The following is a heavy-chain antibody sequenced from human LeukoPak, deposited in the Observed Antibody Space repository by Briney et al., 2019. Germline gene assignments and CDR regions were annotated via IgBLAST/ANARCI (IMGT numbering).Heavy chain of an antibody. CDR3: AKDGKKYCSTWDFDY. D-gene: IGHD6-13*01. CDR2: ISGSGGST. J-gene: IGHJ4*02. V-gene: IGHV3-23*01. Sequence: PGGSLRLSCAASGFTFSSYAISWVRQAPGKGLEWVSTISGSGGSTNYADSVRGRFTFSRDDTKNTLYLKMNSLRAEDTAVYYCAKDGKKYCSTWDFDYWGQGTLVTVSS. CDR1: GFTFSSYA.